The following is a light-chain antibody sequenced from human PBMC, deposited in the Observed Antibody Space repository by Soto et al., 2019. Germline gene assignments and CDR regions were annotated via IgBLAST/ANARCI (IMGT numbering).Light chain of an antibody. CDR2: GAS. J-gene: IGKJ1*01. CDR1: QSVETNY. CDR3: QYYGRSPGT. V-gene: IGKV3-20*01. Sequence: EIVLTQAPGTLSLSPGEGATLSCRASQSVETNYLAWYQHKPGQAPRLLIYGASRRATGIPDTFSGSGSGTDFTLTISRLEPEDFAVYYCQYYGRSPGTFGQGTKVDIK.